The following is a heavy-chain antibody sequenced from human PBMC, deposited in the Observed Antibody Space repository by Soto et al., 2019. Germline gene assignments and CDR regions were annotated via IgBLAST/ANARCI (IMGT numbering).Heavy chain of an antibody. Sequence: PSETLSLTCAVSGDSISSTNWWSWVRQPPGKGLEWIGEIYHRGSTNYNPSLKSRVTILVDKSKNQFSLKLSSVTAADTAVYYCARIKIYDNDAYLYYFDYWGQGTLVTVSS. D-gene: IGHD3-16*01. J-gene: IGHJ4*02. CDR3: ARIKIYDNDAYLYYFDY. CDR2: IYHRGST. V-gene: IGHV4-4*02. CDR1: GDSISSTNW.